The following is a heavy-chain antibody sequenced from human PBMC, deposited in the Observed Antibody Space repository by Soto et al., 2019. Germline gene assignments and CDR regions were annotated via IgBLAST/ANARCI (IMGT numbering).Heavy chain of an antibody. J-gene: IGHJ4*02. CDR2: SMPTLGSA. V-gene: IGHV1-69*10. CDR1: GGSFSSHG. D-gene: IGHD1-1*01. CDR3: ATERSAQYFDY. Sequence: GASVKVSCKASGGSFSSHGIAWVRQVPGQGLEWVGGSMPTLGSATYAPKFQGRVTITADKSTSTAYMELRSLRSEDTAVYYCATERSAQYFDYWGQGTLVTVSS.